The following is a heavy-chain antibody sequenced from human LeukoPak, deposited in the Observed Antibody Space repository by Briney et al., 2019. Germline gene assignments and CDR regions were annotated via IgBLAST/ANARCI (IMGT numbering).Heavy chain of an antibody. CDR1: GVSISISSSSYY. CDR2: IYYSGST. Sequence: SETLSLTCTVSGVSISISSSSYYWGWIRQPSGKGLEWIGSIYYSGSTYYNPSLKSRLTISVDTSKNQFSLKLSSVTAADTAVYYCARGFGGWDFDYWGQGTLVTVSS. D-gene: IGHD6-19*01. J-gene: IGHJ4*02. V-gene: IGHV4-39*07. CDR3: ARGFGGWDFDY.